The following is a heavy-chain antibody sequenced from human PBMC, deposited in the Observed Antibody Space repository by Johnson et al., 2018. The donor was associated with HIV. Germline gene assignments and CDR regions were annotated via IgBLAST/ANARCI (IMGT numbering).Heavy chain of an antibody. J-gene: IGHJ3*02. V-gene: IGHV3-7*05. CDR2: IKQDGSEK. CDR1: GFTFSSYW. Sequence: VQLVESGGGLVQPGGSLRLSCEASGFTFSSYWMSWVRQAPGKGLEWVANIKQDGSEKYYVDSVKGRFTISRDNAKNLLYMKMNSLRDEDTAVFYCARTSEWATYQDAFDIWGQGTMVSVSS. CDR3: ARTSEWATYQDAFDI. D-gene: IGHD1-26*01.